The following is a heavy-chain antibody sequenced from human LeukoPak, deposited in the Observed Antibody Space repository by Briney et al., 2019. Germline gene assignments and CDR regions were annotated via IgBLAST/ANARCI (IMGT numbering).Heavy chain of an antibody. CDR1: GFTVSSNY. CDR3: AREKPPSGYDSWGDFDH. J-gene: IGHJ4*02. D-gene: IGHD5-12*01. Sequence: GGSLRLSCAASGFTVSSNYMSWVRQAPGKGLEWVAVISYDGSNKYYADSVRGRFTISRDNSKNTLYLQMNSLRAEDTAVYYCAREKPPSGYDSWGDFDHWGQGTLVTVSS. V-gene: IGHV3-30*03. CDR2: ISYDGSNK.